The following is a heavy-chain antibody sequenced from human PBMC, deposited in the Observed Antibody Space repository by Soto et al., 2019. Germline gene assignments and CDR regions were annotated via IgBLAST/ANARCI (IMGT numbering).Heavy chain of an antibody. J-gene: IGHJ5*02. CDR1: GGSISSGGYY. D-gene: IGHD6-6*01. CDR2: IYYSGST. V-gene: IGHV4-31*03. Sequence: TLSLTCTVSGGSISSGGYYWSWIRQHPGKGLEWIGYIYYSGSTYYNPSLKSRVTISVDTSKNQFSLKLSSVTAADTAVYYCARTEQLVPWFDPWGQGTLVTAPQ. CDR3: ARTEQLVPWFDP.